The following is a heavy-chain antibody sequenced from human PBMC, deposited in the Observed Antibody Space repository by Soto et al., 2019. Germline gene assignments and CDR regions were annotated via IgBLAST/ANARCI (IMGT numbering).Heavy chain of an antibody. J-gene: IGHJ4*02. Sequence: VQLQESGPGLVRPLGTVSLTCAVSGLSISSGDWWSWVRQPPGKGLEWIGEIHHSGSANYNPSLKSRVTLSVVPSKDLFSLTLISVTAADTAFYYCARDQGSHPGDWGQGTLVSVSS. CDR1: GLSISSGDW. CDR3: ARDQGSHPGD. V-gene: IGHV4-4*02. D-gene: IGHD6-13*01. CDR2: IHHSGSA.